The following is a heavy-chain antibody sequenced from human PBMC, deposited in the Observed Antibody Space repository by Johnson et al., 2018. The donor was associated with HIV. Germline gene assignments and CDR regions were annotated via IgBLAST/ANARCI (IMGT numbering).Heavy chain of an antibody. CDR1: GFTFSGSA. Sequence: VQLVESGGGLVQPGGSLKLSCVASGFTFSGSAMHWVRQASGKGLEWVGRIRSKANSYATAYAASVTGRFTISRDSSKNTLYLQMNSLRAEDMAVYYCARGSRYTYDNDDAHLLHAFDIWGQGTMVTVSS. V-gene: IGHV3-73*02. CDR2: IRSKANSYAT. CDR3: ARGSRYTYDNDDAHLLHAFDI. D-gene: IGHD3-22*01. J-gene: IGHJ3*02.